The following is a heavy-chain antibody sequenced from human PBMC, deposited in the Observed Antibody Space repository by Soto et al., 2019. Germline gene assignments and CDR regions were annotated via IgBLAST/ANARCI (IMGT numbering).Heavy chain of an antibody. V-gene: IGHV3-15*01. D-gene: IGHD3-3*01. CDR3: TTDPHLGVVPSDYYYYGMDV. J-gene: IGHJ6*02. CDR2: IKSKTDGGTT. CDR1: GFTFSNAW. Sequence: GGSLRLSCAASGFTFSNAWMSWVRQAPGKGLEWVGRIKSKTDGGTTDYAAPVKGRFTISRDDSKNTLYLQMNSRKTEDTAVYYCTTDPHLGVVPSDYYYYGMDVWGQGTTVTVSS.